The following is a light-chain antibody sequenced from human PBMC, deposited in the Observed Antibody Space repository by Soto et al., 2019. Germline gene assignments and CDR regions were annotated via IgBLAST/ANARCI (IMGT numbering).Light chain of an antibody. Sequence: IVVTQSPGTLSLSPGERATIYSRDSQSVSSGYLVWYQQKPGQAPRLLIYGASSRATGIPDRFIGSGSGTDFTLTISRLEPEDFAVYYCQQSGTSPPITFGQGTRLEIK. CDR1: QSVSSGY. J-gene: IGKJ5*01. V-gene: IGKV3-20*01. CDR3: QQSGTSPPIT. CDR2: GAS.